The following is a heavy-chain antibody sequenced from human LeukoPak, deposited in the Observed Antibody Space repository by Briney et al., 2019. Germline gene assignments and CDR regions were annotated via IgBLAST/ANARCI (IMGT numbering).Heavy chain of an antibody. J-gene: IGHJ4*02. CDR1: GFTFSSYA. D-gene: IGHD2-15*01. CDR3: AKDFVVVPGLVNYFDS. CDR2: IGGSGDNT. V-gene: IGHV3-23*01. Sequence: PGGSLRLSCAASGFTFSSYAMSWVRQAPGKGLEWVSAIGGSGDNTYYADSVKGRFTISRDNSKNTLYLQMNSLRAEDTAVYYCAKDFVVVPGLVNYFDSWGQGTLVTVSA.